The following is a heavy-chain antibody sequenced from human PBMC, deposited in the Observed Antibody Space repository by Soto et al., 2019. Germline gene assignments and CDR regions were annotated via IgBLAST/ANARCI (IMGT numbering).Heavy chain of an antibody. Sequence: SVKVSCKASGGTFSSYAISWVRQAPGQGLEWMGGIIPIFGTANYAQKFQGRVTITADESTSTAYMELSSLRSEDTAVYYCAGTEYYDFWSGYHLGYYFDYWGQGTLVTVSS. CDR3: AGTEYYDFWSGYHLGYYFDY. D-gene: IGHD3-3*01. J-gene: IGHJ4*02. CDR1: GGTFSSYA. V-gene: IGHV1-69*13. CDR2: IIPIFGTA.